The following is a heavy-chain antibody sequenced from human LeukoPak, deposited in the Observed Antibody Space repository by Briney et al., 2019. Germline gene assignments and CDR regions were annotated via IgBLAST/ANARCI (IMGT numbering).Heavy chain of an antibody. CDR1: GYTLTSYS. CDR2: ISGHNGNT. J-gene: IGHJ6*02. CDR3: AREDIVIVPATLRGEDYYYGMDV. Sequence: ASVKVSCKASGYTLTSYSMSWVRQAPGQGLEWVGRISGHNGNTNYAQKLQGRVTMTTDTSTSTAYMELGSLRSDDTAVYYCAREDIVIVPATLRGEDYYYGMDVWGQGTTVTVSS. D-gene: IGHD2-2*01. V-gene: IGHV1-18*01.